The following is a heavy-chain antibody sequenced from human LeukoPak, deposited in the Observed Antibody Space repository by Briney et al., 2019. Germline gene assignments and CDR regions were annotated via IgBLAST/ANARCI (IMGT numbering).Heavy chain of an antibody. Sequence: SETLSLTCTVSGVSISSYYWSWIRQPPGKGLEWIGYIHYSGSTNYNPSLKSRLTISVDTSKNQFSLKLSSVTAADTAVYYCARAWEWELRGAFDIWGQGTMVTVSS. CDR3: ARAWEWELRGAFDI. CDR2: IHYSGST. J-gene: IGHJ3*02. CDR1: GVSISSYY. V-gene: IGHV4-59*01. D-gene: IGHD1-26*01.